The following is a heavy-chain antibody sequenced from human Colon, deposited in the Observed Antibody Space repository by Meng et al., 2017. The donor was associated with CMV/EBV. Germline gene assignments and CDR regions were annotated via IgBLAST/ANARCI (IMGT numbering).Heavy chain of an antibody. CDR3: ARGAVGFYGIDV. D-gene: IGHD6-19*01. CDR1: GFTFSGYS. Sequence: GESLKISCKVSGFTFSGYSMNWVRQAPGKGLEWVSSISSTSTYIWDADSMKGRFTISRDNAKNSLYLQMNGLRVEDTAVYYCARGAVGFYGIDVWGQGTTVTVSS. CDR2: ISSTSTYI. J-gene: IGHJ6*02. V-gene: IGHV3-21*01.